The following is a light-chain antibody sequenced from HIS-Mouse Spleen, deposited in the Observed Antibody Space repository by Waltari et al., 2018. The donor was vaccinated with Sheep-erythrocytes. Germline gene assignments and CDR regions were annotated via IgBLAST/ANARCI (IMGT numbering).Light chain of an antibody. CDR3: CSYAGSSTLV. J-gene: IGLJ2*01. Sequence: QSALTQPASVSGSPGQSITISCTGTSSDVGSYNLVSWYQQHPGNAPKLMMYEGSKRPSGVSNRFSGSKSGNTASLTISGLQAEDEADYYCCSYAGSSTLVFGGGTKLTVL. CDR2: EGS. CDR1: SSDVGSYNL. V-gene: IGLV2-23*01.